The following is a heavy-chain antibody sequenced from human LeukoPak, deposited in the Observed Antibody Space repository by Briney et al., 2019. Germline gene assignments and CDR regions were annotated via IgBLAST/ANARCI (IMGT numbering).Heavy chain of an antibody. V-gene: IGHV3-64*01. CDR3: ARELLPNWFDP. Sequence: GGPLRLSCAASGFTFSSYAMHWVRQAPGKGLEYVSAISSNGGSTYYANSVKGRFTISRDNSKNTLYLQMGSLRAEDMAVYYCARELLPNWFDPWGQGTLVTVSS. CDR1: GFTFSSYA. CDR2: ISSNGGST. D-gene: IGHD2-15*01. J-gene: IGHJ5*02.